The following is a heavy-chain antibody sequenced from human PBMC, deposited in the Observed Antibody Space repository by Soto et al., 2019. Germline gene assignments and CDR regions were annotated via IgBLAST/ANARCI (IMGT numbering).Heavy chain of an antibody. CDR1: GFTFSSYA. D-gene: IGHD2-8*02. V-gene: IGHV3-23*01. CDR3: AKAGPRDIALSLFDY. CDR2: INGGGSST. Sequence: PGGSLRLSCAASGFTFSSYAMSWVRQAPGKGLEWISLINGGGSSTYYADSVKGRFTISRDNSKNMLYLQMNSLRAEDTAVYYCAKAGPRDIALSLFDYWGQGTLVTVSS. J-gene: IGHJ4*02.